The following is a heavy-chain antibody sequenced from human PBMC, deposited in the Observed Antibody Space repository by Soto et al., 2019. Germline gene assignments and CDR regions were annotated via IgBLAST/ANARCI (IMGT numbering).Heavy chain of an antibody. D-gene: IGHD4-17*01. Sequence: QVQLVQSGGGEVQTGDSLRLSCAAAGLPFSRYAMHWVRQAPGKGLEWVSVISRDGSNEDYVDAVKGRFTISRDNSKNTLYLQMNSLTPEDTAVYYCAGATVTPVGYFDYWGQGSLVTVSS. CDR2: ISRDGSNE. CDR3: AGATVTPVGYFDY. CDR1: GLPFSRYA. V-gene: IGHV3-30*03. J-gene: IGHJ4*02.